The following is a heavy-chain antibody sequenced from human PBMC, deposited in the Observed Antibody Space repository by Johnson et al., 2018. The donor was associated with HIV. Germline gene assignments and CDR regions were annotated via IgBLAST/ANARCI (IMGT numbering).Heavy chain of an antibody. CDR3: ARERNSNWGWRSMSDAFAI. J-gene: IGHJ3*02. CDR2: IKQDGSEK. V-gene: IGHV3-7*05. CDR1: GFTFSNAW. D-gene: IGHD7-27*01. Sequence: VQLVESGGGLVQPGGSLRLSCAASGFTFSNAWMSWVRQAPGKGLEWVASIKQDGSEKYYVDSVKGRFTISRDNAKNFLYLQMNGLRAEDTAVYYCARERNSNWGWRSMSDAFAIWGQGTMVTVSS.